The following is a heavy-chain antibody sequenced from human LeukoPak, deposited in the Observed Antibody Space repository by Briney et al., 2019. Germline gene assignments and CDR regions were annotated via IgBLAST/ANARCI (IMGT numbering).Heavy chain of an antibody. CDR2: IYYSGST. J-gene: IGHJ4*02. D-gene: IGHD3-22*01. CDR1: GGSISSYY. V-gene: IGHV4-59*08. Sequence: SETLSLTCTVSGGSISSYYWSWIRQPPGKGLEWIGYIYYSGSTNYNPSLKSRVTISVDTSKNQFSLNLSPVTAADTAVYYCARPSPPNDYHSSGYYRPYYFDYCGQGTLVTVSS. CDR3: ARPSPPNDYHSSGYYRPYYFDY.